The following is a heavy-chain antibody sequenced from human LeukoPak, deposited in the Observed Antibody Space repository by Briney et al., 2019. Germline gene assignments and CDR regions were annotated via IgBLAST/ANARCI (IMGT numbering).Heavy chain of an antibody. Sequence: SVKVSCKAFGGTFSSYAISWVRQAPGQGLEWMGRIIPIFGTANYAQKFQSRVTITTDESTSTAYMELSSLRSEDTAVYYCASRPDGYGSGPDYWGQGTLVTVSS. CDR3: ASRPDGYGSGPDY. CDR1: GGTFSSYA. J-gene: IGHJ4*02. V-gene: IGHV1-69*05. D-gene: IGHD3-10*01. CDR2: IIPIFGTA.